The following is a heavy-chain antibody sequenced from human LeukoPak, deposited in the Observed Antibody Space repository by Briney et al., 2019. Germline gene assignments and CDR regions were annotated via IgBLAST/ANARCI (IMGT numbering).Heavy chain of an antibody. CDR2: ISGSGGST. Sequence: PGGSLRLSCAASGFTFSSYAMSWVRQAPGKGLEWVSAISGSGGSTYYADSVKGRFTISRDNSKNTLYLQMNSLRAEDTAVYYRANLAGYSSGLARYWGQGTLVTVSS. CDR1: GFTFSSYA. D-gene: IGHD6-19*01. CDR3: ANLAGYSSGLARY. V-gene: IGHV3-23*01. J-gene: IGHJ4*02.